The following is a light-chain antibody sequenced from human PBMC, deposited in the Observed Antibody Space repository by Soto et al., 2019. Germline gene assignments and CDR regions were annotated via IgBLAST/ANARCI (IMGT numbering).Light chain of an antibody. CDR2: NAS. V-gene: IGKV1-5*01. CDR3: QHCDTSWP. J-gene: IGKJ1*01. CDR1: RNIERW. Sequence: DIHMTQSPSTLSASLGDRVTITFRASRNIERWLAWYQQKPGKPPKLLILNASTLESGVPSRFSGSGSGTEFTLTISGLQPDDFATYYCQHCDTSWPFGQGTKVDIK.